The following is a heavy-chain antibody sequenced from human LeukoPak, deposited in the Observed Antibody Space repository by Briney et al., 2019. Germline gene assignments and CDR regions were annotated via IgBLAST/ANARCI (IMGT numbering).Heavy chain of an antibody. Sequence: PGGSLRLSCVASGLTFSSYAMSWGRQAAGKGLEWVSAISGSGRATFYAGSVKGRFTISRAHSKTTLYLPMTRLRAEATAVYYCAKGPRVPAADYYFDYWGHGTLVTVSS. CDR2: ISGSGRAT. V-gene: IGHV3-23*01. J-gene: IGHJ4*01. CDR1: GLTFSSYA. CDR3: AKGPRVPAADYYFDY. D-gene: IGHD2-2*01.